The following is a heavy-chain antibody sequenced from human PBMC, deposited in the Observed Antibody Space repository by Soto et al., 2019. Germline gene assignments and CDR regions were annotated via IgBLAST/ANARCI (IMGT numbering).Heavy chain of an antibody. Sequence: QVQLVQSGAEVKKPGASVKVSCKASGYTFTSYGISWVRQAPGQGLEWMGWISAYNGNTNYAQKLQGRVTMTTDTSTSTAYIELRSLRSDDTAVYYCARATGHYYDSSGYPFDDWGQGTLVTVSS. J-gene: IGHJ4*02. CDR2: ISAYNGNT. CDR1: GYTFTSYG. CDR3: ARATGHYYDSSGYPFDD. D-gene: IGHD3-22*01. V-gene: IGHV1-18*01.